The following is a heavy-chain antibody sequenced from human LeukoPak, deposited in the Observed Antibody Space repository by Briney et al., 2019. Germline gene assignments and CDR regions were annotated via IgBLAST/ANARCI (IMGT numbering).Heavy chain of an antibody. V-gene: IGHV3-30-3*01. CDR2: ISYDGSNK. CDR3: ARDRLGGSYYPHY. J-gene: IGHJ4*02. D-gene: IGHD1-26*01. Sequence: GGSLRLSCAASGFTFSSYAMHWVRQAPGKGLEWVAVISYDGSNKYYADSVKGRFTISRDNSKNTLYLQMNSLRAEDTAVYYCARDRLGGSYYPHYWGQGTLVTVSS. CDR1: GFTFSSYA.